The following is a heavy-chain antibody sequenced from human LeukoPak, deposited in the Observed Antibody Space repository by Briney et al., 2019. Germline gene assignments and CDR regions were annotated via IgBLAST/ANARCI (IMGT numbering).Heavy chain of an antibody. CDR3: ARDGSPMIAYYFDY. V-gene: IGHV3-30-3*01. CDR2: ISYDGSDK. D-gene: IGHD3-22*01. J-gene: IGHJ4*02. Sequence: GSLELSWAASGFPFSSFAMDWVRQAPGKGLEWGAVISYDGSDKYYADSVKGRFTISRDNSKNTLYLQMNSLRAEDTAVYYCARDGSPMIAYYFDYWGQGTLVTVSS. CDR1: GFPFSSFA.